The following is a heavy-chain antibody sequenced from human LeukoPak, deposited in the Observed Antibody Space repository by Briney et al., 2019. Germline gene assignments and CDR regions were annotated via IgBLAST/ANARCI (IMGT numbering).Heavy chain of an antibody. V-gene: IGHV3-7*02. J-gene: IGHJ4*02. CDR1: GYIFRRYW. Sequence: GGSLRLSCAASGYIFRRYWVSWVRQAPGKGLEWVANINEDGSQKNYVDSVKGRFTISRDNAKNSLYLQMNSLKVEDTAVYYCVAPGCYDHWASITWGQGTMVSVST. CDR3: VAPGCYDHWASIT. CDR2: INEDGSQK. D-gene: IGHD5-12*01.